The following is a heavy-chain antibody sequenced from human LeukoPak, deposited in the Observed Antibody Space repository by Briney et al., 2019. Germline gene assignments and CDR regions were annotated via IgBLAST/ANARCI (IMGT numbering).Heavy chain of an antibody. J-gene: IGHJ4*02. CDR1: GGTFSSYA. Sequence: SVKVSCKASGGTFSSYAINWVRQAPGQGLEWMGRIIPILDTPNYAQKFQGRVTITADKSTSTAYMELSSLRSEDTAVYYCARDLTSYYYDNNGAFDFWGQGTLVTVSS. CDR3: ARDLTSYYYDNNGAFDF. CDR2: IIPILDTP. D-gene: IGHD3-22*01. V-gene: IGHV1-69*04.